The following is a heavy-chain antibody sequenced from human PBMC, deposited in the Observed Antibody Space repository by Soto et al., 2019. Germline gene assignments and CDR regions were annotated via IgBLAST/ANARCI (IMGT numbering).Heavy chain of an antibody. CDR2: ISYDGSNK. V-gene: IGHV3-30*18. CDR3: AKDLGYSSRWLAFDI. CDR1: GFTFSSYG. Sequence: PVGSLRLSCAASGFTFSSYGMHWVRQAPGKGLEWVAVISYDGSNKYYADSVKGRFTISRDNSKNTLYLQMNSLRAEDTAVYYCAKDLGYSSRWLAFDIWGQGTMVTVSS. D-gene: IGHD6-13*01. J-gene: IGHJ3*02.